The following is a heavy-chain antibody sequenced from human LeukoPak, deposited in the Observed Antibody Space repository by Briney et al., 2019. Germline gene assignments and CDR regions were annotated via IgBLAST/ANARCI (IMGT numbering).Heavy chain of an antibody. Sequence: GGSLRLSCAASGFTFSSYSMNWVRQAPGKGLEWVSPISSSSSYIYYADSVKGRFTISRDNAKNSLYLQMNSLRAEDTAVYYCARDVHCSSTSCYPNYYYYYMDVWGKGTTVTVSS. D-gene: IGHD2-2*01. CDR2: ISSSSSYI. J-gene: IGHJ6*03. CDR3: ARDVHCSSTSCYPNYYYYYMDV. V-gene: IGHV3-21*01. CDR1: GFTFSSYS.